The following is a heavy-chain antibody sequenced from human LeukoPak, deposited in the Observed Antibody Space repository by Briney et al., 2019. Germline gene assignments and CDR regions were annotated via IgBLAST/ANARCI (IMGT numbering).Heavy chain of an antibody. CDR3: ARRVPNQVITDYFDY. J-gene: IGHJ4*02. CDR1: GFTLSSYS. D-gene: IGHD3-16*01. Sequence: GGSLRLSCAASGFTLSSYSMNWVRQAPGKGLEWISFIDSSSRTIFYAESVKGRFTISRDNAKNSLFLQMNSLRAEDTAVYYCARRVPNQVITDYFDYWGQGTLVTVSS. V-gene: IGHV3-48*04. CDR2: IDSSSRTI.